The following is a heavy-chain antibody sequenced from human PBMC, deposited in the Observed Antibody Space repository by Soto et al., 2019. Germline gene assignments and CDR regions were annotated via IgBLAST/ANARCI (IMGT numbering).Heavy chain of an antibody. CDR2: INAGNGNT. V-gene: IGHV1-3*01. Sequence: RASVKVSCKASGYTFTSYAMHWLRQSPGQRLEWMGWINAGNGNTKYSQKFQGRVTITRDTSASTAYMELSSLRSEDTAVYYCARESIAAPRGGNYFDYWGQGTLVTVSS. CDR3: ARESIAAPRGGNYFDY. J-gene: IGHJ4*02. D-gene: IGHD6-6*01. CDR1: GYTFTSYA.